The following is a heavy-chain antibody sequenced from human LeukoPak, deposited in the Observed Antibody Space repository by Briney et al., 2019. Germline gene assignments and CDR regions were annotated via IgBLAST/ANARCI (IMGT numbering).Heavy chain of an antibody. CDR3: ARIALRVENWFDP. CDR2: AYYSGGN. Sequence: KPSETLSLTCTVSGGSISSSSYYWGWVRQPPGQGLEWIGSAYYSGGNYYNPSLKSRVSMSIDTSKNQFSLILHSVTAADTAVYYCARIALRVENWFDPWGQGTLVIVSS. J-gene: IGHJ5*02. D-gene: IGHD5-24*01. CDR1: GGSISSSSYY. V-gene: IGHV4-39*01.